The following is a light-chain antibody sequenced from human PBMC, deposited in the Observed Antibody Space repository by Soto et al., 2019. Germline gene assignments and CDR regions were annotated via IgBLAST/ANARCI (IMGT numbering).Light chain of an antibody. CDR1: QSVSSSY. J-gene: IGKJ2*01. CDR2: GAS. CDR3: QQYGSSYT. V-gene: IGKV3-20*01. Sequence: EIVLTQSPGTLSLSPGERATLSCRASQSVSSSYLAWYQQKPGQAPRLLIYGASSRATGIPDRFSGSGSGTDFTLTVSRLEPEDFDRYYCQQYGSSYTFGQGTKLEIK.